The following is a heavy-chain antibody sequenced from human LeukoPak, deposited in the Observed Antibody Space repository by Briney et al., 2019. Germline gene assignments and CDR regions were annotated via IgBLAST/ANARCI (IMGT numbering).Heavy chain of an antibody. D-gene: IGHD3-16*01. CDR2: ISYYGST. V-gene: IGHV4-38-2*01. CDR3: ARVGAIPGIDP. Sequence: PSETLSLTCAVSGDSITEGFSWGWIRQPPGPGLEWIASISYYGSTYSKSTLQSRLTTSSDTSKPAFSLRLTSVPATDTAVYYCARVGAIPGIDPWGQGPPVTVSS. J-gene: IGHJ5*02. CDR1: GDSITEGFS.